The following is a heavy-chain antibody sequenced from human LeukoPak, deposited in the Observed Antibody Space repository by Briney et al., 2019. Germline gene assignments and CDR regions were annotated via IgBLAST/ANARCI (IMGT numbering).Heavy chain of an antibody. CDR2: IYYSGST. Sequence: SETLSLTCTVSGGSISSSSYYWGWIRQPPGKGLEWIGSIYYSGSTYYNPSLKSRVTISEDTSKNQFSLKLSSVTAADTAVYYCARLSFMVRGVISFDFWGQGTLVTVSS. V-gene: IGHV4-39*07. CDR1: GGSISSSSYY. CDR3: ARLSFMVRGVISFDF. D-gene: IGHD3-10*01. J-gene: IGHJ4*02.